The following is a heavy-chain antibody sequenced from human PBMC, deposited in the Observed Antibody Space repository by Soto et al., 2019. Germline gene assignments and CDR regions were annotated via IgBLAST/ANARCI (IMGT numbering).Heavy chain of an antibody. J-gene: IGHJ4*02. V-gene: IGHV4-59*01. Sequence: QVQLQESGPGLVKPSETLSLTCTVSGGSISSYYWSWIRQPPGKGLEWIGYIYYSGSTNYNPSLKRRVTISVDTSKNQFSLKLSSVTAADTAVYYCARESSGVVYWGQGTLVTVSS. CDR1: GGSISSYY. CDR3: ARESSGVVY. CDR2: IYYSGST. D-gene: IGHD3-3*01.